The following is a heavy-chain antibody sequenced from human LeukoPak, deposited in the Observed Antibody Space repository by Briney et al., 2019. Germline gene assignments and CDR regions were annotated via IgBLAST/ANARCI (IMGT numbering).Heavy chain of an antibody. V-gene: IGHV5-51*01. CDR2: IYPGDSDT. CDR1: GYSFTSYW. Sequence: GESLKISCKGSGYSFTSYWIGWGRQMPGKGLEWMGIIYPGDSDTRYSPAFQGQVTISADKSISTAYLQWSSLKASDTAMYYCARHHYDYDSSGYPMPNNWFDPWGQGTLVTVSS. D-gene: IGHD3-22*01. CDR3: ARHHYDYDSSGYPMPNNWFDP. J-gene: IGHJ5*02.